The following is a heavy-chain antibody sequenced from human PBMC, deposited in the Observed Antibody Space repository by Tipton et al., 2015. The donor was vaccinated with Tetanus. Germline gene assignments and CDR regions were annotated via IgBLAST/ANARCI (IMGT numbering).Heavy chain of an antibody. V-gene: IGHV4-59*01. D-gene: IGHD2-15*01. J-gene: IGHJ3*02. CDR1: GGSISSYY. CDR2: IYYSGST. Sequence: TLSLTCTVSGGSISSYYWSWIRQPPGKGLEWIGYIYYSGSTNYNPPLKSRVTMSVATSKIQFSLKLSSVTAADTAVYYCARYGKGYCSGGDCYSDGFDIWGQGTMVTVSS. CDR3: ARYGKGYCSGGDCYSDGFDI.